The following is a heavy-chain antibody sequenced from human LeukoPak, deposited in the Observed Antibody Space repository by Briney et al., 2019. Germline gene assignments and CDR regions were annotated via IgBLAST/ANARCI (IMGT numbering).Heavy chain of an antibody. D-gene: IGHD3-16*01. V-gene: IGHV1-2*02. CDR3: ARSPFHYYYYMVV. J-gene: IGHJ6*03. CDR1: GYTFTGYY. CDR2: INPNSGGT. Sequence: GASVKVSCKASGYTFTGYYMHWVRQAPGQGLEWMGWINPNSGGTNYAQKFQGRVTMTRDTSISTAYMELRSLRSDDTAVYYCARSPFHYYYYMVVWGKGTTVTVSS.